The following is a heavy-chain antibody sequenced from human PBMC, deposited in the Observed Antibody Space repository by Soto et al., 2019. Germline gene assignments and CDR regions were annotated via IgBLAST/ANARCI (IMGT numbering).Heavy chain of an antibody. CDR1: GFIVSSDY. J-gene: IGHJ4*02. CDR2: IYSAGYT. CDR3: ATQIG. V-gene: IGHV3-53*04. Sequence: EVQLVESGGGLVQPGGSLRLSCAASGFIVSSDYMYWVRQAPGKGLEWVSIIYSAGYTYYADSVKGRFTISRHTSKNTLYLQMNSLRAEDTAMYYCATQIGWGQGTLVTVSS.